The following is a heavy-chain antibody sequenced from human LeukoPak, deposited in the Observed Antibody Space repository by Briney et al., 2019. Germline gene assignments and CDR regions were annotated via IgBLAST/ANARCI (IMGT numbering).Heavy chain of an antibody. J-gene: IGHJ3*02. CDR2: IYSGVST. CDR3: ARGGFCSGGSCYFWAFDI. CDR1: GFTVNSNY. Sequence: PGGSLRLSCAASGFTVNSNYMSWVRQAPGEGLEWVSVIYSGVSTYYADSVKGRFTISRDNSKNTLYLQMSRLRAEDTAVYYCARGGFCSGGSCYFWAFDIWGQGTMVTVSS. D-gene: IGHD2-15*01. V-gene: IGHV3-66*01.